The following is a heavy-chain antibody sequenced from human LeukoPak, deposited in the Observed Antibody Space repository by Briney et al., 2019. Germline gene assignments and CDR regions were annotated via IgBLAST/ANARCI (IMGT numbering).Heavy chain of an antibody. J-gene: IGHJ4*02. CDR2: ITSSSSTI. V-gene: IGHV3-48*01. D-gene: IGHD2-21*01. CDR3: ASPAYCGGDCYG. Sequence: GGSLRLSCAASGFTFSSYDMNWVRQAPGKGLEWVSYITSSSSTIYCADSVKGRFTVSRDNAKNSLYPQMNSLRVEDTAVYYCASPAYCGGDCYGWGQGTLVTVSS. CDR1: GFTFSSYD.